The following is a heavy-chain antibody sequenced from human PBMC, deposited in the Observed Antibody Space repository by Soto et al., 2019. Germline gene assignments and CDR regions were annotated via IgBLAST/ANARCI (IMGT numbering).Heavy chain of an antibody. CDR3: ARREIQGPIDY. CDR2: IYYSGTT. D-gene: IGHD1-26*01. J-gene: IGHJ4*02. Sequence: QVQLQESGPGLVKPSDTLSLTCAVSGYSISSSNWWGWIRQPPGKGLEWIGYIYYSGTTYYNPSLKSRVTMSVDTSKNQFSLKLTTVTTVDTAVYYCARREIQGPIDYWGQGTLVTVSS. CDR1: GYSISSSNW. V-gene: IGHV4-28*01.